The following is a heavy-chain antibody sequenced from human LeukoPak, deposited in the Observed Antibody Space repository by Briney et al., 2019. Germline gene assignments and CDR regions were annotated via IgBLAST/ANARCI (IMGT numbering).Heavy chain of an antibody. Sequence: SGGSLRLSCAASGFTVSSNYMSWVRQAPGKGLEWVSVIYSGGSTYYADSVKGRFTNSRDNSKNTLYLQMNSLRVEDTAVYYCARDLAWGAFDYWGQGTLVTVSS. D-gene: IGHD3-16*01. J-gene: IGHJ4*02. CDR2: IYSGGST. CDR1: GFTVSSNY. CDR3: ARDLAWGAFDY. V-gene: IGHV3-66*01.